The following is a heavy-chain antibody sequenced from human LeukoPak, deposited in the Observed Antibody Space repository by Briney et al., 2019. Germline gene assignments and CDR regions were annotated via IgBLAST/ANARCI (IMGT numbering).Heavy chain of an antibody. D-gene: IGHD2-15*01. CDR2: INHSGST. CDR1: GGSFSGYY. J-gene: IGHJ6*03. Sequence: PSETPSLTCAVYGGSFSGYYWSWIRQPPGKGLEWIGEINHSGSTNYNPSLKSRVTISVDTSKNQFSLKLSSVTAADTAVYYCARGAVYCSGGSCYFYYYYYMDVWGKGTTVTVSS. CDR3: ARGAVYCSGGSCYFYYYYYMDV. V-gene: IGHV4-34*01.